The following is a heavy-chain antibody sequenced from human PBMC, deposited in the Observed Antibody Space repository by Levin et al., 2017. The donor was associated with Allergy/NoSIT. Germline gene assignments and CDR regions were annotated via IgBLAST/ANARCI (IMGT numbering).Heavy chain of an antibody. CDR1: GFTFSSYA. CDR3: ATYGGVVPASDC. Sequence: GGSLRLSCAASGFTFSSYAMSWVRQAPGKGLEWVANIKEDGSEKYYAESVTGRFTVSRDNANNTLYLQMKYLAADDTAVYYCATYGGVVPASDCWGQGTLVTVSS. D-gene: IGHD3-3*01. V-gene: IGHV3-7*03. CDR2: IKEDGSEK. J-gene: IGHJ4*02.